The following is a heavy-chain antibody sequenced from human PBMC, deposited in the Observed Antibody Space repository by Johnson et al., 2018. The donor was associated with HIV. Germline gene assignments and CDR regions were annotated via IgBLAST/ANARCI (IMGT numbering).Heavy chain of an antibody. D-gene: IGHD4-17*01. Sequence: VQLVESGGGLIQPGGSLRLSCAASGFTVSSNYMSWVRQAPGKGLEWVSLIYSGGSTYSADSVKVRFTISRDDSRNTLHLQMNSLRAEDTAVYYCARESNGDYVAFDIWGQGTMVTVSS. CDR3: ARESNGDYVAFDI. CDR1: GFTVSSNY. J-gene: IGHJ3*02. V-gene: IGHV3-53*01. CDR2: IYSGGST.